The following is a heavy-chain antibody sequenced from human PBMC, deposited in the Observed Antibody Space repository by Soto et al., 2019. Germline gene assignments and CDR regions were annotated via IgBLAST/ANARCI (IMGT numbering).Heavy chain of an antibody. V-gene: IGHV4-34*01. D-gene: IGHD3-22*01. CDR3: ARGEGVYDSSEDAFDI. J-gene: IGHJ3*02. Sequence: SEILSLPCAVYGVSFRGYYCTRISKPPGTGLEWIGEINHSGSTYYNPSLKSRVTISVDKSKNQFSLKLSSVTAADTAVYYCARGEGVYDSSEDAFDILGQGTMVTVSS. CDR2: INHSGST. CDR1: GVSFRGYY.